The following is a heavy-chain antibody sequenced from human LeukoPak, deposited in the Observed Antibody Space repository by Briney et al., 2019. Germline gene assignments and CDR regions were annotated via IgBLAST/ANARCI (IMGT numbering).Heavy chain of an antibody. CDR2: ISGSGGST. Sequence: PGGSLRLSCAASGFTFSSYAMSWVRQAPGKGLEWVSAISGSGGSTYYADSVKGRFTTSRDNSKNTLYLQMNSLRAEDTAVYYCAKVSGSYYGAYDYWGQGTLVTVSS. CDR3: AKVSGSYYGAYDY. D-gene: IGHD1-26*01. V-gene: IGHV3-23*01. CDR1: GFTFSSYA. J-gene: IGHJ4*02.